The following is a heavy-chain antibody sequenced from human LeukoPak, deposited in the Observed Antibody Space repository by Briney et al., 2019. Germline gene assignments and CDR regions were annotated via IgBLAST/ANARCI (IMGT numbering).Heavy chain of an antibody. Sequence: PGRSLRLSCAASGFTFSDYYMSWIRQAPGKGLEWVSYISSSGGTIYYADSVKGRFTISRDNAKNSLYLQMNSLRAEDTAVYYCAREVVATIRGDAFDIWGQGTMVTVSS. V-gene: IGHV3-11*01. J-gene: IGHJ3*02. D-gene: IGHD5-12*01. CDR3: AREVVATIRGDAFDI. CDR2: ISSSGGTI. CDR1: GFTFSDYY.